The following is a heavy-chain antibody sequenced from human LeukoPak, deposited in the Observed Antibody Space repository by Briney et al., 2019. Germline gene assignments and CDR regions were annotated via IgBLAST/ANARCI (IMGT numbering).Heavy chain of an antibody. V-gene: IGHV1-8*01. CDR3: ARADYYGLGY. D-gene: IGHD3-10*01. Sequence: ASVKVSCKASGYTFTSYDINWVRQATGQGLEWMGWMNPNSGNTGYAQKFQGRVTMTTDTSTRTVYMELGSLRSEDTAVYYCARADYYGLGYWGQGALITVSS. CDR1: GYTFTSYD. CDR2: MNPNSGNT. J-gene: IGHJ4*02.